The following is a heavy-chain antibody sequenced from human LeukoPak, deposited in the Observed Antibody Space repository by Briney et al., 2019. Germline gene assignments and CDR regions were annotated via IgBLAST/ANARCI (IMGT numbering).Heavy chain of an antibody. Sequence: ASVKVSCKVSGFAFTEMSIHWVRQTPRKGLEWMGGFDPESGERVYAQSFRGRVTLSEDTSTDTAYMELSSLTSEDTAVYYCADFGVVTHWFDSWGQGTLVTVSS. CDR3: ADFGVVTHWFDS. CDR1: GFAFTEMS. V-gene: IGHV1-24*01. J-gene: IGHJ5*01. CDR2: FDPESGER. D-gene: IGHD3-3*01.